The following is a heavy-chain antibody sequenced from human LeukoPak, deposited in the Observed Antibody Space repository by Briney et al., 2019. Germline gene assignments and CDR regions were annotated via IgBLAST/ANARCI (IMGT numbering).Heavy chain of an antibody. V-gene: IGHV4-39*01. Sequence: SQTLSLTCTVSGGSISSSIYYWGWIRQPPGKGLEWIGSIYYSGSTYYNPSLKSRVTISVDTSKNQFSLKLSSVTAADTAVYYCARHPPYRYYDSSGYYFDYWGQGTLVTVSS. D-gene: IGHD3-22*01. J-gene: IGHJ4*02. CDR1: GGSISSSIYY. CDR2: IYYSGST. CDR3: ARHPPYRYYDSSGYYFDY.